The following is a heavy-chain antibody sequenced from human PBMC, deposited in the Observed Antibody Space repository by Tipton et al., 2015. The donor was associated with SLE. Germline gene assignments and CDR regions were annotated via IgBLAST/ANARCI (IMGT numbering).Heavy chain of an antibody. CDR2: ITFSGNTI. D-gene: IGHD6-6*01. CDR1: GFTFSDYH. J-gene: IGHJ4*02. CDR3: ARDKGSSSSGDYLDY. Sequence: GSLRLSCTGSGFTFSDYHMIWIRQAPGKGLEWVSYITFSGNTIYYADSVEGRFTISRDNAKNSLYLQMNSLRADDTAVYYCARDKGSSSSGDYLDYWGQGTLVTVST. V-gene: IGHV3-11*01.